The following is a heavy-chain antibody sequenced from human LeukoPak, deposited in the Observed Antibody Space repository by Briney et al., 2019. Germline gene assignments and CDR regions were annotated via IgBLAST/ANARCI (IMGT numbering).Heavy chain of an antibody. CDR1: GGTFSSYA. CDR2: IIPIFGTA. J-gene: IGHJ4*02. CDR3: ARARQGLNDFDY. Sequence: ASVKVSCKASGGTFSSYAISWVRQAPGQGLEWMGGIIPIFGTANYAQKFQGRVTITTDESTSTAYMELSSLRPEDTAVYYCARARQGLNDFDYWGQGTLVTVSS. V-gene: IGHV1-69*05.